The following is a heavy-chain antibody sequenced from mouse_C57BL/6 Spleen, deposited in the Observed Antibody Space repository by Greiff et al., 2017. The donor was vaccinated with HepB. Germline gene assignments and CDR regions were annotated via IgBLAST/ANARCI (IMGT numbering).Heavy chain of an antibody. CDR1: GFTFSDYG. CDR2: ISSGSSTI. J-gene: IGHJ1*03. V-gene: IGHV5-17*01. D-gene: IGHD1-1*01. CDR3: ARQGSSYNWYFDV. Sequence: EVQLKESGGGLVKPGGSLKLSCAASGFTFSDYGMHWVRQAPEKGLEWVAYISSGSSTIYYADTVKGRFTISRDNAKNTLFLQMTSLRSEDTAMYYCARQGSSYNWYFDVWGTGTTVTVSS.